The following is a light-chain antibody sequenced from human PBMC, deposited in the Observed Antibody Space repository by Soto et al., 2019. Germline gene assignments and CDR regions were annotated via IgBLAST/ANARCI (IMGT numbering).Light chain of an antibody. CDR1: QSISGW. CDR3: QQYNSYSPWT. Sequence: DIQRTQSPSTLSAFLGYRVTVTCLASQSISGWLAWYQQKPGKAPKLLIYDASSLESGVPSRFSGSGSGTEFTLTISSLQPDDFATYYCQQYNSYSPWTFGQGTKVDIK. J-gene: IGKJ1*01. CDR2: DAS. V-gene: IGKV1-5*01.